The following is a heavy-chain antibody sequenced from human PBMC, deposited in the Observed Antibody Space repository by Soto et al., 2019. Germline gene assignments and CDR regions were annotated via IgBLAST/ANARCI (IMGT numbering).Heavy chain of an antibody. D-gene: IGHD2-2*01. V-gene: IGHV1-2*04. CDR1: GYTFTGYY. Sequence: QVQLVQSGAEVKKPGASVKVSCKASGYTFTGYYMHWVRQAPGQGLEWMGWINPNSGGTNYAQKFQRWLTMTRDTSISTAYMERSRLRSDDTAVYYCARGSNIVVVPAAMQPPDYYYYMDVWGKGTTVTVSS. CDR2: INPNSGGT. J-gene: IGHJ6*03. CDR3: ARGSNIVVVPAAMQPPDYYYYMDV.